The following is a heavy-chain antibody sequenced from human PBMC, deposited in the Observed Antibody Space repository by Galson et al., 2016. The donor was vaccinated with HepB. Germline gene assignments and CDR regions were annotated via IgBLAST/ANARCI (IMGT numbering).Heavy chain of an antibody. Sequence: ETLSLTCTVSGGSIKTYYWTWIRQSPGKGLEWIGAVYYTGSTYHNPSLKSRVTISVDTSNNYFSLRLRSLTAAETAVYYCAKGLWNGWFDRFDLWGQGTLVTVSS. J-gene: IGHJ4*02. CDR3: AKGLWNGWFDRFDL. D-gene: IGHD1-1*01. V-gene: IGHV4-59*04. CDR2: VYYTGST. CDR1: GGSIKTYY.